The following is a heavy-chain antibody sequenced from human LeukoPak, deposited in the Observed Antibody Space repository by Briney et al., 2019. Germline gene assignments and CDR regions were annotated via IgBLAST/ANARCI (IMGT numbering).Heavy chain of an antibody. CDR3: ARRSGTAMTATFDY. CDR2: MNPNSGNT. Sequence: ASVKVSCKASGYTYTTDDINWVRQATGQWLEWMGRMNPNSGNTGYAQKFQGRVTMTRNTSITTAYMELSSLRSEDTAVYYCARRSGTAMTATFDYWGQGTLVTVSS. D-gene: IGHD4-17*01. J-gene: IGHJ4*02. CDR1: GYTYTTDD. V-gene: IGHV1-8*01.